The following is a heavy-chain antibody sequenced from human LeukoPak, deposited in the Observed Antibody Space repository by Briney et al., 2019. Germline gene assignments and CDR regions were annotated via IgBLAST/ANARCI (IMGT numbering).Heavy chain of an antibody. CDR2: IYSGGST. Sequence: PGGSLRLSCAASGFTVSSNYMSWVRQAPGKGLEWVSVIYSGGSTYYADSVKGRFTISRDNSKNTLYLQMNSLRAEDTAVYYCASNHWDPVDTATPYGLAVAGLGYWGQGTLVTVSS. J-gene: IGHJ4*02. D-gene: IGHD5-18*01. V-gene: IGHV3-66*01. CDR1: GFTVSSNY. CDR3: ASNHWDPVDTATPYGLAVAGLGY.